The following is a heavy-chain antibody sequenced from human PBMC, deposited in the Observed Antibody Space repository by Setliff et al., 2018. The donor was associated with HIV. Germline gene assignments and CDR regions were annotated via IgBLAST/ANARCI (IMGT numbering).Heavy chain of an antibody. CDR1: GGSFSSSSYY. CDR3: AREELVVVALRGYMDV. Sequence: SETLSLTCTVSGGSFSSSSYYWGWIRQPPGKGLEWIGNIHYSGSTYYNPSLKSRLTISGDSAKKPLFVQMNSLRAEDTAVYYCAREELVVVALRGYMDVWGKGTTVTVSS. D-gene: IGHD2-15*01. V-gene: IGHV4-39*02. CDR2: IHYSGST. J-gene: IGHJ6*03.